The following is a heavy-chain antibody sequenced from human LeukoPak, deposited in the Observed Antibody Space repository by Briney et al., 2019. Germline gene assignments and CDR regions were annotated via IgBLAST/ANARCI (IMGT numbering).Heavy chain of an antibody. D-gene: IGHD3-3*01. CDR2: INHSGST. CDR1: GGSFSGYY. J-gene: IGHJ5*02. CDR3: ARGRLDYDFWSDAYNWFDP. V-gene: IGHV4-34*01. Sequence: SETLSLTCAVYGGSFSGYYWSWIRQPPGKGLEWIGEINHSGSTNYNPSLKSRVTISVDTSKNQFSLKLSSVTAADTAVYYCARGRLDYDFWSDAYNWFDPWGQGTQVTVSS.